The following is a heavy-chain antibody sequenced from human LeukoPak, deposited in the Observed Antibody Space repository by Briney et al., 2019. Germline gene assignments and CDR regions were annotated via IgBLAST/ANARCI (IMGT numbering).Heavy chain of an antibody. CDR1: GYTFTGYY. J-gene: IGHJ4*02. Sequence: ASVKVSCKASGYTFTGYYMHWVRQAPGQGLEWMGRINPNSGGTNYAQKFQGRVTMTRDTSISTAYMELSRLRSDDTAVYYCARVGLGTGYVSRWTRDYWGQGTLVTVSS. CDR3: ARVGLGTGYVSRWTRDY. D-gene: IGHD3/OR15-3a*01. CDR2: INPNSGGT. V-gene: IGHV1-2*06.